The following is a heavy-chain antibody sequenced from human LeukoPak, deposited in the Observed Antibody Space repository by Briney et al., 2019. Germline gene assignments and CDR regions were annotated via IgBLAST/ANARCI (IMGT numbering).Heavy chain of an antibody. CDR3: ARRLDYGGNSHGY. J-gene: IGHJ4*02. V-gene: IGHV5-51*01. CDR2: IYPGDSDT. CDR1: GYTFTSYW. D-gene: IGHD4-23*01. Sequence: GESLKISCKGSGYTFTSYWIAWVRQMPGKGPEWMGIIYPGDSDTRYSPSFQGQVTISADKSISTAYLQWSSLKASDTAIYYCARRLDYGGNSHGYWGQGTLVTVPS.